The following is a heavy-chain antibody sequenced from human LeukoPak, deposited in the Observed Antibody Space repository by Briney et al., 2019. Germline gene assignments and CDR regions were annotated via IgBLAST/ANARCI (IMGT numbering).Heavy chain of an antibody. Sequence: ASVKVSCKASGYTFTGYYMHWVRQAPGQGLEWMGWINPNSGGTNYAQKFQGRVTMTRDTSISTAYMELSRLRSDDTAVYYCARRHGLPVHWFDPWGQGTLVTVSS. CDR1: GYTFTGYY. CDR3: ARRHGLPVHWFDP. CDR2: INPNSGGT. J-gene: IGHJ5*02. V-gene: IGHV1-2*02. D-gene: IGHD1-1*01.